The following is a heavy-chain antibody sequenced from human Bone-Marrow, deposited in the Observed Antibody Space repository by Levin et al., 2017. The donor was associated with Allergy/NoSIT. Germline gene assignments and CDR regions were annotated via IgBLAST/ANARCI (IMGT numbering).Heavy chain of an antibody. D-gene: IGHD3-16*02. CDR2: IYWDDDK. J-gene: IGHJ4*02. CDR1: GFSLSTSGVG. V-gene: IGHV2-5*02. Sequence: SGPTLVKPTQTLTLTCTFSGFSLSTSGVGVGWIRQPPGKALEWLALIYWDDDKRYSPSLKSRLTITKDTSKNQVVLTMTNMDPVDTATYYCAHSILGRYYDYVWGSYPRVRGNYFDYWGQGTLVTVSS. CDR3: AHSILGRYYDYVWGSYPRVRGNYFDY.